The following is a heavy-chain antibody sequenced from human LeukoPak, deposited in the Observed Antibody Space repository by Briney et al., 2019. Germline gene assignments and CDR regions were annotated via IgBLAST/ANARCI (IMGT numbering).Heavy chain of an antibody. Sequence: GGSLRLSCAASGFTFSNYSMNWVRQAPGKGLEWVSYISSTSRTIYYADSVKGRFTISRDNAKNSLYLQMDSLRDEDTAVYYCARGGLAYCGGDCYAIRSNWGQGTLVTVSS. CDR1: GFTFSNYS. CDR3: ARGGLAYCGGDCYAIRSN. D-gene: IGHD2-21*02. V-gene: IGHV3-48*02. CDR2: ISSTSRTI. J-gene: IGHJ4*02.